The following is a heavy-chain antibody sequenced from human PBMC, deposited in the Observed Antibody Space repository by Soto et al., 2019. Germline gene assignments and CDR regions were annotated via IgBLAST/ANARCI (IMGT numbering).Heavy chain of an antibody. CDR3: ATHTVTTKNFDY. Sequence: PSVTLSRTWTVSGGSISSGGYYWSWIRQHPGKGLEWIGYIYYSGSTYYNPSLKSRVTISVDTSKNQFSLKLSSVTAADTAVYYCATHTVTTKNFDYWRQGTLVTVSS. CDR1: GGSISSGGYY. CDR2: IYYSGST. D-gene: IGHD4-17*01. J-gene: IGHJ4*02. V-gene: IGHV4-31*02.